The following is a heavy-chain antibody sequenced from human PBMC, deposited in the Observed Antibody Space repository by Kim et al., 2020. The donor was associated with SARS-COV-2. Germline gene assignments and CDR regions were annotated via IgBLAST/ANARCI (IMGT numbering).Heavy chain of an antibody. J-gene: IGHJ4*02. Sequence: GGSLRLSCAASGFTVSSNYMSWVRQAPGKGLEWVSVIYSGGSTYYADSVKGRFTISRDNSKNTLYLQMNSLRAEDTAVYYCARGGSRLAATPLWDYWGQGTLVTVSS. CDR1: GFTVSSNY. V-gene: IGHV3-53*01. CDR2: IYSGGST. D-gene: IGHD2-2*01. CDR3: ARGGSRLAATPLWDY.